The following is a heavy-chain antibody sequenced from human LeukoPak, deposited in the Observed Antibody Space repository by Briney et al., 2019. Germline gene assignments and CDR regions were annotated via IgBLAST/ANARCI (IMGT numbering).Heavy chain of an antibody. D-gene: IGHD2/OR15-2a*01. CDR1: GGSVSSHY. CDR3: ANSISMDFEY. V-gene: IGHV4-4*07. J-gene: IGHJ4*02. Sequence: SETLSLTCTVSGGSVSSHYWNWIRQPAGKGLKWIGRIYNSGTTNYNPSLESRVTISIDRSKNQFSLKLTSVTAADTAVYYCANSISMDFEYWGQGTLVTVSS. CDR2: IYNSGTT.